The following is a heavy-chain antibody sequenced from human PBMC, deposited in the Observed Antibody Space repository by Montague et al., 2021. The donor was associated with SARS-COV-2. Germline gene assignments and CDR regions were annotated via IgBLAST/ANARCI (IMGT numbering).Heavy chain of an antibody. CDR3: ARGSYGSGSYHAFDI. Sequence: SETLSLTCTVSGDSFNSPKYYCAWIRQPPGKGLEWIGSSYYSGTTYDNPSFRSQVTISVDTSKTQFSLKMNSVTAADTAVYYCARGSYGSGSYHAFDIWSQGTVVAVSS. CDR1: GDSFNSPKYY. J-gene: IGHJ3*02. D-gene: IGHD3-10*01. V-gene: IGHV4-39*01. CDR2: SYYSGTT.